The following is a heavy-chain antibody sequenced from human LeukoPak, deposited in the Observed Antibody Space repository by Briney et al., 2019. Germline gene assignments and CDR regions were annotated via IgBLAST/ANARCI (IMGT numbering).Heavy chain of an antibody. CDR2: INHSGST. V-gene: IGHV4-34*01. CDR1: GGSFSGYY. J-gene: IGHJ4*02. CDR3: ARAQRLRYFDWLLSFDY. Sequence: SETLSLTCAVYGGSFSGYYWSWIRQPPGKGLEWIGEINHSGSTNYNPSLKSRVTISVDTSKNQFSLKLSSVTAADTAVYYCARAQRLRYFDWLLSFDYWGQGTLVTVSS. D-gene: IGHD3-9*01.